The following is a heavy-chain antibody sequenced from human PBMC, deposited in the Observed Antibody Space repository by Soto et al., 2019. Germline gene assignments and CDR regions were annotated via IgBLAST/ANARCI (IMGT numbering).Heavy chain of an antibody. CDR3: AGRVGATNYGMDV. J-gene: IGHJ6*02. V-gene: IGHV3-53*01. CDR2: IYSGGST. CDR1: EFTVSSNY. D-gene: IGHD1-26*01. Sequence: EVPLVESGGGLIQPGGSLRLSCAASEFTVSSNYMNWVRQAPGKGLEYVSTIYSGGSTYYADSVKGRFTISRDNSKNSLYLQMNNLRAEDTAVYYCAGRVGATNYGMDVWGQGTTVTVSS.